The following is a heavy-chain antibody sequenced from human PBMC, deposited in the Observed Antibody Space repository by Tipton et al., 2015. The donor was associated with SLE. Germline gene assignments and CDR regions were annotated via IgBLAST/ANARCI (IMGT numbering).Heavy chain of an antibody. D-gene: IGHD3-22*01. J-gene: IGHJ4*02. CDR2: ISVYNGNT. CDR1: GYTFASFG. CDR3: VREGGYYDSSGYYAH. V-gene: IGHV1-18*01. Sequence: QVQLVQSGAEVKKPGASVKVSCKTSGYTFASFGVSWVRQAPGQGLEWMGWISVYNGNTNYAQKLRGRVTMTTDTSTSTAYMELRSLTSDDTAVYYCVREGGYYDSSGYYAHWGQGTLVTVSS.